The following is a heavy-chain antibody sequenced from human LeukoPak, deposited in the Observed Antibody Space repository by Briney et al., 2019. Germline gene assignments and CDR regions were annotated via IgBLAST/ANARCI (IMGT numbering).Heavy chain of an antibody. V-gene: IGHV3-23*01. Sequence: GGSLRLSRAASGFTFSSYAMSWVRQAPGKGLEWVSTISSGGGTYYSDSVKGRFTISRDNSKNTMFLQMNSLRVEDTAVYYCARGDGTYFDHWGLGTLVTVSS. J-gene: IGHJ4*02. CDR3: ARGDGTYFDH. D-gene: IGHD3-16*01. CDR1: GFTFSSYA. CDR2: ISSGGGT.